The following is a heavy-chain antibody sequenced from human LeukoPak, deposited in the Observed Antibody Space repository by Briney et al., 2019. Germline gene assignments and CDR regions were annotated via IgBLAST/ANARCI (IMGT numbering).Heavy chain of an antibody. CDR3: ARGNSDAFDI. J-gene: IGHJ3*02. CDR1: GFTFSNYA. CDR2: ISGSGGTT. D-gene: IGHD4-23*01. V-gene: IGHV3-23*01. Sequence: GGSLRLSCAASGFTFSNYAMGWVRRAPGKGLEWVSGISGSGGTTYYADSVKGRFTISRDNSKNTLYLQVNSLTAEDTAVYYCARGNSDAFDIWGHGTMVTVSS.